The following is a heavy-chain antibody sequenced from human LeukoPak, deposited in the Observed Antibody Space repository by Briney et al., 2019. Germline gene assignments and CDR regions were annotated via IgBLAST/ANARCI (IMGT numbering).Heavy chain of an antibody. CDR3: ARGPYYYDGSGAFDI. D-gene: IGHD3-22*01. J-gene: IGHJ3*02. CDR1: GDSISSGDFY. V-gene: IGHV4-61*02. Sequence: SETLSLTCTVSGDSISSGDFYWSWIRQPAGKGPEWIGRIYTTGSTNYNPSLKSRVTISVDTSKNQFSLKLSSVTAADTAVYYCARGPYYYDGSGAFDIWGQGTMVTVSS. CDR2: IYTTGST.